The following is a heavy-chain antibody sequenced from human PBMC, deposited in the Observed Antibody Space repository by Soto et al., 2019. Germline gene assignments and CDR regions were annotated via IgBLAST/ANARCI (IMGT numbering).Heavy chain of an antibody. V-gene: IGHV4-39*07. Sequence: SETLSLTCTVSGGSTSSSSYYWGWIRQPPGKGLEWIGSIYYSGSTYYNPSLQSRVTISVDTSKNQFSLKLSSVTAADTAVYYSARIKDDFWSGYYIFDYWGQGTLVTVSS. CDR2: IYYSGST. CDR3: ARIKDDFWSGYYIFDY. J-gene: IGHJ4*02. CDR1: GGSTSSSSYY. D-gene: IGHD3-3*01.